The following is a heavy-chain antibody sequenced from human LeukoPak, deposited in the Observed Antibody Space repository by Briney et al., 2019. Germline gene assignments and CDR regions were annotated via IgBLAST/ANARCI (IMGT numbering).Heavy chain of an antibody. CDR3: ARMPNYYYGMDV. J-gene: IGHJ6*04. Sequence: PSETLSLTCTVSGGSISSYYWSWIRQPPGKELEWIGYIYYSGSTNYNPSLKSRVTISVDTSKNQFSLKLSSVTAADTAVYYCARMPNYYYGMDVWGKGTTVTVSS. CDR2: IYYSGST. D-gene: IGHD2-2*01. V-gene: IGHV4-59*01. CDR1: GGSISSYY.